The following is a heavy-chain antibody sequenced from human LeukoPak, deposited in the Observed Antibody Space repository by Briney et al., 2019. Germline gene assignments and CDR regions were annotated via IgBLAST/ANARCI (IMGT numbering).Heavy chain of an antibody. V-gene: IGHV3-33*01. J-gene: IGHJ3*02. Sequence: GRSLRVSCAASGFTFSSYGMHWVRQAPGKGLEWVAVIWYDGSSKYYADSVKGRFTISRDNSRNTLYLQMNSLRAEDTAVYYCAREDTVAGDAFDIWGQGTMVTVSS. CDR3: AREDTVAGDAFDI. CDR2: IWYDGSSK. D-gene: IGHD4-23*01. CDR1: GFTFSSYG.